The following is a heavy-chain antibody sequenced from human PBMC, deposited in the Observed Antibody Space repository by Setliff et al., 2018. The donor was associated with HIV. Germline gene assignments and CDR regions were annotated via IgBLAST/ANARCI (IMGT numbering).Heavy chain of an antibody. J-gene: IGHJ4*02. CDR2: IYHSGST. D-gene: IGHD3-3*01. Sequence: SETLSLTCAVSGGSISSDNWWTWLRQPPGKGLEWLGEIYHSGSTNYNPSLKSRVTISIDKSKSQFSLQLTSVTAADTALYYCARDVMEYFGNYFDYWGQGALVTVSS. CDR3: ARDVMEYFGNYFDY. CDR1: GGSISSDNW. V-gene: IGHV4-4*02.